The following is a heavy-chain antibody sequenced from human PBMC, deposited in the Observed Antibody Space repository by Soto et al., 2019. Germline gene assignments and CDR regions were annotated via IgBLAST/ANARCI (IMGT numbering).Heavy chain of an antibody. CDR2: IYYSGST. CDR1: GGSISSSSYY. D-gene: IGHD1-1*01. J-gene: IGHJ5*02. V-gene: IGHV4-39*01. Sequence: PSETLSLTCTVSGGSISSSSYYWGWIRQPPGKGLEWIGSIYYSGSTYYNPSLKSRVTISVDTSKNQFSLKLSSVTAADTAVYYCARHRVAYTISTIRSWFDPWGQGTLVTVSS. CDR3: ARHRVAYTISTIRSWFDP.